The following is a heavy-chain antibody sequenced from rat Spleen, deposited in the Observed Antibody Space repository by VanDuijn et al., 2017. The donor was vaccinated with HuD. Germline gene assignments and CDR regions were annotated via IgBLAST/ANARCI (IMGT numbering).Heavy chain of an antibody. J-gene: IGHJ2*01. D-gene: IGHD4-6*01. Sequence: EAQLVESGGGLVQPGRSMKLPCAASGFTFSNYFMAWVRQAPTEGLEWVACISPSVGSTYYRDSVKGRFTVSRDNVKSILYLQMDSLRSEDTATYYCARHWGYWGQGVMVTVSS. V-gene: IGHV5-25*01. CDR3: ARHWGY. CDR1: GFTFSNYF. CDR2: ISPSVGST.